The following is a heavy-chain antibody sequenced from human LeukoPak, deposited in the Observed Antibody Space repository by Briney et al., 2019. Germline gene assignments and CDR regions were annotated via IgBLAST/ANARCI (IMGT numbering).Heavy chain of an antibody. CDR1: GYTLNSYS. J-gene: IGHJ4*02. V-gene: IGHV1-46*03. Sequence: GASVKVSCKASGYTLNSYSMQWMRQAPGQGLEWMGIINPSGGSTRYGQKFQGRVTMTRDTSTSTVYMELRSLRSEDTAVYYCVRNGSSDYGDYWGQGTLVTVSS. CDR3: VRNGSSDYGDY. CDR2: INPSGGST. D-gene: IGHD2-2*01.